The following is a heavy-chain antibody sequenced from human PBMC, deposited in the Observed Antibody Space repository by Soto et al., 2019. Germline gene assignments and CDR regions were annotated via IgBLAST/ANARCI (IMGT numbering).Heavy chain of an antibody. CDR2: TRNKANSHTT. Sequence: GGSLRLSCAASGLIFSDHYMDWVRQAPGKGLEWVGRTRNKANSHTTEYAASVKGRFTISRDDSKNSLYLQMNSLKIEDTAVYYCARATTVTDYWGQGTLVTVSS. CDR3: ARATTVTDY. J-gene: IGHJ4*02. D-gene: IGHD4-17*01. CDR1: GLIFSDHY. V-gene: IGHV3-72*01.